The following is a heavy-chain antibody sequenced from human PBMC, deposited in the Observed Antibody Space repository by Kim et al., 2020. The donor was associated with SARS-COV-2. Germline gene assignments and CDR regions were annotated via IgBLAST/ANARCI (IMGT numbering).Heavy chain of an antibody. V-gene: IGHV4-59*01. D-gene: IGHD3-3*01. CDR3: ASDWGGYAFDI. J-gene: IGHJ3*02. Sequence: TYTRSLSSRVTISVDTSKNQFSLKLSSVTAAATAVYYCASDWGGYAFDIWGQGTMVTVSS.